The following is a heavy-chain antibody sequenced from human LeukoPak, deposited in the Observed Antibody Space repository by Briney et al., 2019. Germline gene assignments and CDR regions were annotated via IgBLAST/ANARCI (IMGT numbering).Heavy chain of an antibody. CDR1: GFTFSSYA. V-gene: IGHV3-11*04. CDR2: ISSSGSTI. D-gene: IGHD2-2*01. J-gene: IGHJ6*03. CDR3: ARVQEPAAIPPIYYYYYMDV. Sequence: GGSLRLSCAASGFTFSSYAMSWIRQAPGKGLEWVSYISSSGSTIYYADSVKGRFTISRDNAKNSLYLQMNSLRAEDTAVYYCARVQEPAAIPPIYYYYYMDVWGKGTTVTVSS.